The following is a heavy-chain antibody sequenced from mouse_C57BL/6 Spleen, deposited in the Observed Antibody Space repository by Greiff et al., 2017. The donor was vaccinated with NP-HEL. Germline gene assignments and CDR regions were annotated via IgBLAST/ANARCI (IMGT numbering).Heavy chain of an antibody. CDR2: IDPETGGT. J-gene: IGHJ1*03. CDR3: PRTGYFDV. Sequence: VQLQQSGAELVRPGASVTLSCKASGYTFTDYEMHWVKQTPVHGLEWIGAIDPETGGTAYNQKFKGKAILTADKSSSTAYMELSSLTSEDSAVYYCPRTGYFDVWGTGTTVTVSS. V-gene: IGHV1-15*01. CDR1: GYTFTDYE.